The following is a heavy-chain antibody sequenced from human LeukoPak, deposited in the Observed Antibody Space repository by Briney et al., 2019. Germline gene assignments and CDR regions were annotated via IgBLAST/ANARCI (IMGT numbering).Heavy chain of an antibody. D-gene: IGHD6-13*01. J-gene: IGHJ2*01. CDR2: ISGSGDST. CDR1: GFIFSNHG. CDR3: ARAAYSSTWYSRYFDL. V-gene: IGHV3-23*01. Sequence: GGSLRLSCAASGFIFSNHGMNWVRQAPGKGLEWVSTISGSGDSTYYADSVKGRFTTSRDNSKNTLYLQMNSLRAGDTAVYYCARAAYSSTWYSRYFDLWGRGTLVTVSS.